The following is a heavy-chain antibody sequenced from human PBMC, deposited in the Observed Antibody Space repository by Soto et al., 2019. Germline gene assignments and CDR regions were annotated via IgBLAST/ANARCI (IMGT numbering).Heavy chain of an antibody. V-gene: IGHV3-30-3*01. J-gene: IGHJ4*02. CDR3: ARDLNDSSGYLGRNFDY. Sequence: GGSLRLSCAASGFTFSSYAMHWVRQAPGKGLEWVALISYDGSNKYYADSVKGRFTISRDNSKNTLYLQMNSLRAEDTAVYYCARDLNDSSGYLGRNFDYWGQGTLVTVSS. D-gene: IGHD3-22*01. CDR2: ISYDGSNK. CDR1: GFTFSSYA.